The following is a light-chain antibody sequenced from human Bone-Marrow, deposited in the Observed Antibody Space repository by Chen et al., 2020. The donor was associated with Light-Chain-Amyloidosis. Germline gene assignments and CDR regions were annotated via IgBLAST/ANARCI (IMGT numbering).Light chain of an antibody. CDR3: QQYDTSPLT. CDR1: QTISSNY. CDR2: GSS. V-gene: IGKV3-20*01. Sequence: EIVLTQSPGTLSLSPGEGANLSCRASQTISSNYLTWYQQKFGQAPRLLIYGSSSRATGIPDRFTGSESGPDCTLTINRLEPEDFAMYYCQQYDTSPLTFGGGTKVEIK. J-gene: IGKJ4*01.